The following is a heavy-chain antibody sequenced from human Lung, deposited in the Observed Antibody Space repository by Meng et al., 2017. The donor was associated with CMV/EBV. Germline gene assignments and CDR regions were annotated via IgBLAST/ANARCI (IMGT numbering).Heavy chain of an antibody. V-gene: IGHV1-2*02. D-gene: IGHD2-15*01. Sequence: ASVTVSXKASGYTFTGYYMHWLRQAPGQGLEWMGWINPNSGGTNYAQKFQGRVTMTRDTSISTAYMELSRLRADDTAVYYCTRAEVDCSGGRCYHNWGQGTLVTVSS. CDR1: GYTFTGYY. J-gene: IGHJ4*02. CDR3: TRAEVDCSGGRCYHN. CDR2: INPNSGGT.